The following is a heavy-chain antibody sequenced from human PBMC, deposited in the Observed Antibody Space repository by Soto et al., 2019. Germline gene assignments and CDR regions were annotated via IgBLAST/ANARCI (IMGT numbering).Heavy chain of an antibody. Sequence: PWGSRRLSCAASGFSFSSYAMSWVRQAPGKGLEWVSAISGSGGSTYYADSVKGRFTISRDNSKNTLYLQMNSLRAEDTAVYYCAKAPSSGWYGECWGQGTLVIASS. CDR3: AKAPSSGWYGEC. J-gene: IGHJ4*02. CDR2: ISGSGGST. CDR1: GFSFSSYA. D-gene: IGHD6-19*01. V-gene: IGHV3-23*01.